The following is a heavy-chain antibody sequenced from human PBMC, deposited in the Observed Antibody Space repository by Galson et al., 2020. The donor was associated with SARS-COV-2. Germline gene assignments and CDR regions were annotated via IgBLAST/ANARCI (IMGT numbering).Heavy chain of an antibody. J-gene: IGHJ4*02. D-gene: IGHD6-19*01. Sequence: TLSLTCTVSGGSVSSGSYYWSWIRQPPGKGLEWIGYIYYSGSTNYNPSLKSRVTISVDTSKNQFSLKLSSVTAADTAVYYCARERSDIAVAGTTNFDYWGQGTLVTVSS. CDR2: IYYSGST. CDR3: ARERSDIAVAGTTNFDY. CDR1: GGSVSSGSYY. V-gene: IGHV4-61*01.